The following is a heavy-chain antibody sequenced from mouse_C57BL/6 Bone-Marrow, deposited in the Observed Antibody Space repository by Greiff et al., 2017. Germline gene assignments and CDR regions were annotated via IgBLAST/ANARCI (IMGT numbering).Heavy chain of an antibody. CDR1: GYTFTSYW. CDR3: ATYYSNVYYYAMDY. V-gene: IGHV1-72*01. Sequence: VQLQQSGAELVKPGASVKLSCKASGYTFTSYWMHWVKQRPGRGLEWIGRIDPNSGGTKYNEKFKSKATLTVDKPSSTAYMQLSSLTSEDSAVYYCATYYSNVYYYAMDYWGQGTSVTVSS. CDR2: IDPNSGGT. D-gene: IGHD2-5*01. J-gene: IGHJ4*01.